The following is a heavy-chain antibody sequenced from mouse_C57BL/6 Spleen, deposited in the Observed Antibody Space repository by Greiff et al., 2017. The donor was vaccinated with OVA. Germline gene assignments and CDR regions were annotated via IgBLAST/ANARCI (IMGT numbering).Heavy chain of an antibody. Sequence: EVQGVESGPGMVKPSQSLSLTCTVTGYSITSGYDWHWIRHFPGTKLEWMGYISYSGSPNYNQSLTIRISNTHDTSKNQFFLKLNSVTTEDTATYYCARSFLGAMDYWGQGTSVTVSS. V-gene: IGHV3-1*01. D-gene: IGHD3-1*01. J-gene: IGHJ4*01. CDR2: ISYSGSP. CDR3: ARSFLGAMDY. CDR1: GYSITSGYD.